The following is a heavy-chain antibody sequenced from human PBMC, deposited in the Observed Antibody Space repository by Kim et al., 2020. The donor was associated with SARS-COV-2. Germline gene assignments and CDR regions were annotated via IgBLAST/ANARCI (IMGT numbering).Heavy chain of an antibody. D-gene: IGHD3-16*01. Sequence: TIYYADSVKGRFTISRDNAKNSLYLQMNSLRDEDTAVYYCARDLAFAFDYWGQGTLVSVSS. CDR3: ARDLAFAFDY. J-gene: IGHJ4*02. CDR2: TI. V-gene: IGHV3-48*02.